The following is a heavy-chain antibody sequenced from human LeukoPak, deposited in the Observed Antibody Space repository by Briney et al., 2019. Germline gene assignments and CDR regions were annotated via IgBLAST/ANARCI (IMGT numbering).Heavy chain of an antibody. CDR1: GGSFSGYH. CDR3: ARGGGAMVRGVRRRNWFDP. J-gene: IGHJ5*02. D-gene: IGHD3-10*01. V-gene: IGHV4-34*01. Sequence: SETLSLTCAVYGGSFSGYHWSWIRQPPGKGLEWIGEINHSGSTNYNPSLKSRVTISVDTSKNQFSLKLSSVTAADTAVYYCARGGGAMVRGVRRRNWFDPWGQGTLVTVSS. CDR2: INHSGST.